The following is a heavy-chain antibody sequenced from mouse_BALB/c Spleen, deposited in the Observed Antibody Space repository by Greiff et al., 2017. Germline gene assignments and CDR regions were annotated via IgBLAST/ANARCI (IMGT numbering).Heavy chain of an antibody. D-gene: IGHD2-1*01. J-gene: IGHJ1*01. Sequence: VKLQESGPGLVQPSQSLSITCTVSGFSLTSYGVHWVRQSPGKGLEWLGVIWSGGSTDYNAAFISRLSISKDNSKSQVFFKMNSLQANDTAIYYCARTYGNYRYFDVWGAGTTVTVSS. CDR3: ARTYGNYRYFDV. CDR2: IWSGGST. V-gene: IGHV2-2*02. CDR1: GFSLTSYG.